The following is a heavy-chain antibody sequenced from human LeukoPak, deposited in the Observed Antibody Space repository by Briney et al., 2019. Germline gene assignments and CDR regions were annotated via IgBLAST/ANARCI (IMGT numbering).Heavy chain of an antibody. CDR1: GGSISSYY. V-gene: IGHV4-59*08. Sequence: PSETLSLTCTVSGGSISSYYWSWIRQPPGKGLEWIGYIYYSGSTNYNPSLKSRVTISVDTSKNQFSLKLSSVTAADTAVYYCAGHVGTPITMVRGVRNWFDPWGQGTLVTVSS. CDR2: IYYSGST. CDR3: AGHVGTPITMVRGVRNWFDP. D-gene: IGHD3-10*01. J-gene: IGHJ5*02.